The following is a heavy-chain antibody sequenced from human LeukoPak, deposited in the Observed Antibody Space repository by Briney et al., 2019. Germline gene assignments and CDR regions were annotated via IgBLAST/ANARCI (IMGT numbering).Heavy chain of an antibody. J-gene: IGHJ5*02. V-gene: IGHV4-59*01. CDR3: ARSEYDFWSGYQNWFDP. Sequence: SETLSLTCTVSGGSISSYYWSWIRQPPGKGLEWIGYIYYSGSTNYNPSLKSRVTISVDTSKNQFSLKLSSVTAADTGVYYCARSEYDFWSGYQNWFDPWGQGTLVTVSS. D-gene: IGHD3-3*01. CDR1: GGSISSYY. CDR2: IYYSGST.